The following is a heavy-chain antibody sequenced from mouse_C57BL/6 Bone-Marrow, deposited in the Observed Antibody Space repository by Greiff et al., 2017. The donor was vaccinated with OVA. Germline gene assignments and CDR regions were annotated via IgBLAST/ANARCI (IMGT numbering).Heavy chain of an antibody. CDR1: GFTFSDYY. CDR2: INYDGSST. V-gene: IGHV5-16*01. CDR3: ERVGMVTTYFDV. J-gene: IGHJ1*03. D-gene: IGHD2-2*01. Sequence: EVNVVESEGGLVQPGSSMKLSCTASGFTFSDYYMAWVRQVPEKGLEWVANINYDGSSTYYLDSLKSRFIISRDNAKNILYLQMSSLKSEDTATYYCERVGMVTTYFDVWGTGTTVTVSS.